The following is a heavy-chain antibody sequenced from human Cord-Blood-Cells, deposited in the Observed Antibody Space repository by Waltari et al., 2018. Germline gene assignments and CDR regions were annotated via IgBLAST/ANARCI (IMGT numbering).Heavy chain of an antibody. D-gene: IGHD1-26*01. CDR3: AKDGEGVGAYNWFDP. Sequence: EVQLLESGGGLVQPGGSLRLSCAASGFTFSSFAMSWVRQAPGKGLEWVIAISGSGGSTYYADSVKGRFTISRDNSKNTLYLQMNSLRAEDTAVYYCAKDGEGVGAYNWFDPWGQGTLVTVSS. V-gene: IGHV3-23*01. CDR1: GFTFSSFA. CDR2: ISGSGGST. J-gene: IGHJ5*02.